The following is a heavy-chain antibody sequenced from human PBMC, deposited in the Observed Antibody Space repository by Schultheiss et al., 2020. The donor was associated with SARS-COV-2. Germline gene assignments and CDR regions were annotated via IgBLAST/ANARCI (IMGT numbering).Heavy chain of an antibody. CDR1: GFTFSSYG. D-gene: IGHD2-21*01. CDR2: ISYDGSNK. Sequence: GESLKISCAASGFTFSSYGMHWVRQAPGKGLEWVAVISYDGSNKYYADSVKGRFTISRDNSKNTLYLQMNSLRVEDTAIYYCAKEVNHYYYFAMDVWGQGTTVTVSS. J-gene: IGHJ6*02. CDR3: AKEVNHYYYFAMDV. V-gene: IGHV3-30*18.